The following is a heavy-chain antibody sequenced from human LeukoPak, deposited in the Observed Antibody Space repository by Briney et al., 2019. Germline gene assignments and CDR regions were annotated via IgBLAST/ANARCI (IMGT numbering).Heavy chain of an antibody. V-gene: IGHV1-2*02. CDR1: GYTFTGYY. Sequence: ASVKVSCKASGYTFTGYYMHWVRQAPGQGLEWMGWINPKSGGTNYAQKFQGRVTMTRDTSTSTAYMELSRLRSDDTAVYYCASGRDYGDERGAFDIWGQGTMVTVSS. D-gene: IGHD4-17*01. J-gene: IGHJ3*02. CDR2: INPKSGGT. CDR3: ASGRDYGDERGAFDI.